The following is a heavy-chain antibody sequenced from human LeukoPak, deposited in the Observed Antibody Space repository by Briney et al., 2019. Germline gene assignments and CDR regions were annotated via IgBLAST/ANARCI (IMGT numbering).Heavy chain of an antibody. Sequence: GASVKVSCKASGYTLTSYDINWVRQATGQGLEWMGWMNPNSGNTGYAQKFQGRVTITRNTSISTAYMELSSLRSEDTAVYYCARERATSRRRYFDYWGQGTLVTVSS. V-gene: IGHV1-8*03. CDR2: MNPNSGNT. CDR1: GYTLTSYD. D-gene: IGHD5-12*01. J-gene: IGHJ4*02. CDR3: ARERATSRRRYFDY.